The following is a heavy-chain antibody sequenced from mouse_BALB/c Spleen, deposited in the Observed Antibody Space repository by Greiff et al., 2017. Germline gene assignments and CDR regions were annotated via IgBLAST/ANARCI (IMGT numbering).Heavy chain of an antibody. J-gene: IGHJ4*01. CDR3: AKGVSTMITTGVRDYAMDY. D-gene: IGHD2-4*01. Sequence: VQLQQSGAELAKPGASVKMSCKASGYTFTSYWMHWVKQRPGQGLEWIGYINPSTGYTEYNQKFKDKATLTADKSSSTAYMQLSSLTSEDSAVYYCAKGVSTMITTGVRDYAMDYWGQGTSVTVSS. V-gene: IGHV1-7*01. CDR2: INPSTGYT. CDR1: GYTFTSYW.